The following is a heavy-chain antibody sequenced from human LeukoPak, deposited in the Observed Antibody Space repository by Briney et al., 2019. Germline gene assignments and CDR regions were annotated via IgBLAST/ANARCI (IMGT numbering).Heavy chain of an antibody. CDR1: GGSISSSSYH. CDR2: IYYSGST. V-gene: IGHV4-39*01. Sequence: SETLSLTCTVSGGSISSSSYHWGWIRQPPGKGLEWIGSIYYSGSTYYNPSLKSRVTISVDTSKNQFSLKLSSVTAADTAVYYCASTGLRFLEWLSSHYMDVWGKGTTVTVSS. J-gene: IGHJ6*03. CDR3: ASTGLRFLEWLSSHYMDV. D-gene: IGHD3-3*01.